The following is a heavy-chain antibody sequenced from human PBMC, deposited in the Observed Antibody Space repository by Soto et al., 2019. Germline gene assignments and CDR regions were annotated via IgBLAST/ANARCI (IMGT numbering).Heavy chain of an antibody. J-gene: IGHJ6*02. V-gene: IGHV3-23*01. CDR1: GFTFSSYA. Sequence: EVQLLESGGGLVQPGGSLRLSCAASGFTFSSYAMSWVRQAPGKGLEWVSAISGSGGSTYYADSVKGRFTISRDNSKNTLYLQINSLRAEDTAVYYFAANRGYIYYYGMDVWGQGTTVTVSS. CDR3: AANRGYIYYYGMDV. CDR2: ISGSGGST. D-gene: IGHD3-22*01.